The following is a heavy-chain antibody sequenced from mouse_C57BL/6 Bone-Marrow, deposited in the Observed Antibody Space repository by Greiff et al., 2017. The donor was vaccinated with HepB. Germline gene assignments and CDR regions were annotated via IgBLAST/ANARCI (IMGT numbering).Heavy chain of an antibody. CDR3: AKNSRIYYDYDNYAMDY. J-gene: IGHJ4*01. V-gene: IGHV2-5*01. D-gene: IGHD2-4*01. CDR2: IWRGGST. Sequence: VQLVESGPGLVQPSQSLSITCTVSGFSLTSYGVHWVRQSPGKGLEWLGVIWRGGSTDYNAAFMSRLSITKDNSKSQVFFKMNSLQADDTAIYYCAKNSRIYYDYDNYAMDYWGQGTSVTVSS. CDR1: GFSLTSYG.